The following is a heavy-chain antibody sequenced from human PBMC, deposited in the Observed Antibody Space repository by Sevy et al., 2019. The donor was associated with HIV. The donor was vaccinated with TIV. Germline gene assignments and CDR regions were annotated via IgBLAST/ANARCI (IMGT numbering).Heavy chain of an antibody. Sequence: GGSLRLSCAASGFTFSSYGMHWVRQAPGKGLEWVAVIWYDGSNKYYADSVKGRFTISRDNSKNTLYLQMNSPRAEDTAVYYCARDPDSSGYDDWGQGTLVTVSS. J-gene: IGHJ4*02. D-gene: IGHD3-22*01. V-gene: IGHV3-33*01. CDR1: GFTFSSYG. CDR2: IWYDGSNK. CDR3: ARDPDSSGYDD.